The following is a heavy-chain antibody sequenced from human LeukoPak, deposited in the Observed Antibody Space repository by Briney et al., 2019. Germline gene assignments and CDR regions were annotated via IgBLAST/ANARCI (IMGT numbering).Heavy chain of an antibody. CDR1: GFTFSSYE. CDR2: ISSGGSTI. V-gene: IGHV3-48*03. CDR3: AREREDAFDI. Sequence: PGGSLRLSCAASGFTFSSYEMNWVRQAPGKGLEWVSYISSGGSTIYYADSVKGRFTISRDNAKNSLYLQMNSLRAEDTAVYYCAREREDAFDIWGQGTMVTVSS. D-gene: IGHD1-26*01. J-gene: IGHJ3*02.